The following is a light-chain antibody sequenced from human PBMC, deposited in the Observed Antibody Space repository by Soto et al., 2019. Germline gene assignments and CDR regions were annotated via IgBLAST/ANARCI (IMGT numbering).Light chain of an antibody. J-gene: IGKJ5*01. CDR3: QQYENLPT. Sequence: PSTLSASVGDRVTITCQASQNINNYLNWYQEKPGRAPKLLIYDAYNLEAGVPSRLRGSGSGTDFTITIRRLQPEDIATYYCQQYENLPTFGQGTRLEIK. CDR1: QNINNY. V-gene: IGKV1-33*01. CDR2: DAY.